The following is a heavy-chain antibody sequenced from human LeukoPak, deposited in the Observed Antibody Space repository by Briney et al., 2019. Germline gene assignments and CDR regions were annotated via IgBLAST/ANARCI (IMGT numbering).Heavy chain of an antibody. CDR2: ISAYNGNT. Sequence: GASVKVSCRASGYIFSSYGINWMRQAPGQGPEWMGWISAYNGNTNYAQNFQGRVTMTTDTSTSTAYMELRSLRSDDTAVYYCARGYYYGSGSYWDYWGQGTLVTVSS. D-gene: IGHD3-10*01. J-gene: IGHJ4*02. V-gene: IGHV1-18*04. CDR1: GYIFSSYG. CDR3: ARGYYYGSGSYWDY.